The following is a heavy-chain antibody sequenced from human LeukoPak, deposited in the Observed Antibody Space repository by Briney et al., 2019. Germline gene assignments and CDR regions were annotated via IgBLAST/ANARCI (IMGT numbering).Heavy chain of an antibody. CDR2: ISAIGGST. J-gene: IGHJ3*02. Sequence: GGSLRLSCAASGFTFSSYAMTWVRQAPGKGLEWVSAISAIGGSTYYADSVKGRFTISRDNSKNTLYLQMNSLRAEDTAVYYCADYYGGSGYFFITDAYDAFDIWGQGTMVSVSS. CDR1: GFTFSSYA. V-gene: IGHV3-23*01. D-gene: IGHD3-22*01. CDR3: ADYYGGSGYFFITDAYDAFDI.